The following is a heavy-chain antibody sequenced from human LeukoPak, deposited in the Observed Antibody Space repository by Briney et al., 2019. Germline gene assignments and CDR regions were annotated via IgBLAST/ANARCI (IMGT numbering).Heavy chain of an antibody. D-gene: IGHD6-19*01. Sequence: GGSLRLSCAASGFTFTSYWMHWVRQAPGKGLEWVAVISNDGSNEYYADSVKGRFTISRDNSKNTLNLQMNSLRAEDTAVYYCAKDRGTSVWYLDYWGQGTLVTVSS. CDR3: AKDRGTSVWYLDY. CDR2: ISNDGSNE. J-gene: IGHJ4*02. CDR1: GFTFTSYW. V-gene: IGHV3-30*18.